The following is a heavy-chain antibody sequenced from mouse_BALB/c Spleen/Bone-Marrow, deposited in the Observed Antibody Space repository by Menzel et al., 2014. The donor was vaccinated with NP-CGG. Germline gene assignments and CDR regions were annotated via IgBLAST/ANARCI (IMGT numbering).Heavy chain of an antibody. V-gene: IGHV5-6*01. CDR2: ISSGGSYT. Sequence: EVKLMESGGDLVKPGGSLKLSCAASGFTFSNYGMSWVRRTPDKRLEGVATISSGGSYTYFPDSVKGRFTISRDNAKNPLYLQMNSLKSEDAAMYYCARLTPDYAMDYWGQGTSVTVSS. CDR1: GFTFSNYG. J-gene: IGHJ4*01. CDR3: ARLTPDYAMDY. D-gene: IGHD1-3*01.